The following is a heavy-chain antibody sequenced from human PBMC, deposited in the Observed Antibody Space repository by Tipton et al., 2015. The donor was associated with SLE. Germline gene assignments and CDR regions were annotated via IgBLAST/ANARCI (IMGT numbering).Heavy chain of an antibody. CDR1: GFSFSGYW. V-gene: IGHV3-74*01. CDR3: ALARGSSNLDTPGY. D-gene: IGHD5-18*01. J-gene: IGHJ4*02. CDR2: IKSDGTIT. Sequence: SLRLSCAASGFSFSGYWMHWVRQGPGEGLVWVSSIKSDGTITRYAESVKGRFTISRDNAKKTLYLQMNNLRVGDTAVYYCALARGSSNLDTPGYWGQGTLLTVSS.